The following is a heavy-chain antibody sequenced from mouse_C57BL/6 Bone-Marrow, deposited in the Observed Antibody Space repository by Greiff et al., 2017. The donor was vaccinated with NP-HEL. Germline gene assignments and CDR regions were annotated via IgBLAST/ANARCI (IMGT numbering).Heavy chain of an antibody. J-gene: IGHJ2*01. Sequence: EVQLQQSGPELVKPGASVKISCKASGYTFTDYYMNWVKQSHGKSLEWIGAINPNNGGTSYNQKFKGKATLTVDKSSSTAYMELRSLTSEDSAVYYCARGYYGSSPYFDYWGQGTTLTVSS. CDR3: ARGYYGSSPYFDY. CDR2: INPNNGGT. CDR1: GYTFTDYY. D-gene: IGHD1-1*01. V-gene: IGHV1-26*01.